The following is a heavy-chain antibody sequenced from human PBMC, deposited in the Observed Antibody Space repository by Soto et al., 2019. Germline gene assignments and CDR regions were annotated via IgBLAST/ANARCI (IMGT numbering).Heavy chain of an antibody. D-gene: IGHD2-21*01. J-gene: IGHJ5*02. V-gene: IGHV4-30-4*01. CDR2: IYSSGST. CDR3: ARGDSIRFEIWFDP. CDR1: GGSISSGDYY. Sequence: QVQLQESGPGLVKPSQTLSLTCTVSGGSISSGDYYWSWIRQPPGKGLEWIGYIYSSGSTYYNPSLESRVTISVDTSKNQFSLKLSSVTAADTAVYYCARGDSIRFEIWFDPWGQGTLVTVSS.